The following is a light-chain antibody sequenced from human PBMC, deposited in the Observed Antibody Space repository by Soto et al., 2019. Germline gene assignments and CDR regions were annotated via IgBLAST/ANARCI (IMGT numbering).Light chain of an antibody. Sequence: QSVLTQPPSVSGTPGQRVTISCTGSSSNIGAGYDVHWYQQLPGTAPKLLIYCNSNRPSGVPDRFSGSKSGTSASLAISGLQADDEADYYCQSYDGSVTLRVFGTGTKLTVL. CDR1: SSNIGAGYD. CDR2: CNS. V-gene: IGLV1-40*01. CDR3: QSYDGSVTLRV. J-gene: IGLJ1*01.